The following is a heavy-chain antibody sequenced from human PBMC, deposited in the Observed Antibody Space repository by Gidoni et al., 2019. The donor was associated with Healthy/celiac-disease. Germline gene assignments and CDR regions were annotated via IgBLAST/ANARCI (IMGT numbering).Heavy chain of an antibody. CDR1: GLTVDDYV. V-gene: IGHV3-20*01. J-gene: IGHJ4*02. Sequence: EVQLVEYGGGVVRPGGYLRVSCAASGLTVDDYVMILVRQAPRKGLEWVSGINGNGGSTGYADSVKCRFNISRDNAKNSLYLQMNSLRAEDTALYHCARASFQGYSNYLTYHFDYWGQGTLVTVSS. CDR3: ARASFQGYSNYLTYHFDY. D-gene: IGHD4-4*01. CDR2: INGNGGST.